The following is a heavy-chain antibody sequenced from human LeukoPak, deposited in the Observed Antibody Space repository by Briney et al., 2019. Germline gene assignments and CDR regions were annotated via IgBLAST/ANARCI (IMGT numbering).Heavy chain of an antibody. CDR3: ARTRPRFVDSSSGWFDP. D-gene: IGHD3-22*01. J-gene: IGHJ5*02. Sequence: SETLSLTCAVSGYSISSGYYWGWIRQPPGKGLEWIGSIFHSGSPYYNPSLKSRVTISVDTSKNQFSLKLSSVTAADTAVYYCARTRPRFVDSSSGWFDPWGQGTLVTVSS. CDR1: GYSISSGYY. CDR2: IFHSGSP. V-gene: IGHV4-38-2*01.